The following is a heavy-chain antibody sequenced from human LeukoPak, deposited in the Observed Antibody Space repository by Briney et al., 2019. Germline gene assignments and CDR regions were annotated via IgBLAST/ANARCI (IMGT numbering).Heavy chain of an antibody. V-gene: IGHV3-74*01. CDR3: TRQQLDAFDI. CDR1: GFTFSTYW. D-gene: IGHD6-13*01. CDR2: INSDGSST. J-gene: IGHJ3*02. Sequence: GGSLRLSCAASGFTFSTYWMHWVRQATGSGLVWVSRINSDGSSTTYADSVKGRFTISRDNAKNTLSLQMKSLRPEDTAVYYCTRQQLDAFDIWGPGTMGTVSS.